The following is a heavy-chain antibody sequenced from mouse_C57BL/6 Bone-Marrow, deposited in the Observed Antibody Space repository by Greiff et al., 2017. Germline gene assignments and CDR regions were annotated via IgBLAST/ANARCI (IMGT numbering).Heavy chain of an antibody. CDR3: AREGNYDEGLAY. CDR2: ISDGGSST. J-gene: IGHJ3*01. D-gene: IGHD2-4*01. Sequence: EVQRVESGGGLVKPGGSLKLSCAASGFTFSSYAMSWVRQTPEKRLEWVATISDGGSSTYYPDNVKGRFTISRDNAKNNLYLQMSHLKSEDTAMYYCAREGNYDEGLAYWGQGTLVTVSA. V-gene: IGHV5-4*01. CDR1: GFTFSSYA.